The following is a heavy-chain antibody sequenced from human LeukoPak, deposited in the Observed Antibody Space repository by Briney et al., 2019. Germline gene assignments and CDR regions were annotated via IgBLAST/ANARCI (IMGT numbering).Heavy chain of an antibody. CDR1: GFTFSSYA. D-gene: IGHD6-13*01. CDR3: ARDGGSSWNFDY. V-gene: IGHV3-30-3*01. CDR2: ISYDGSNK. J-gene: IGHJ4*02. Sequence: GGSLRLSGAASGFTFSSYAMHWVRQAPGKGLEWVAVISYDGSNKYYADSVKGRFTISRDNSKNTLYLQMNSLRAEDTAVYYCARDGGSSWNFDYWGQGTLVTVSS.